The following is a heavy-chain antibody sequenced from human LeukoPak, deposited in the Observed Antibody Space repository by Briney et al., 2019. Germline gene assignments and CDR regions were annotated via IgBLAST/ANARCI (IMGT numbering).Heavy chain of an antibody. CDR2: ISYDGSNK. CDR1: GFTFSSYA. CDR3: ARDTDSRINWGSFLYYYGMDV. Sequence: GGSLRLSCAASGFTFSSYAMHWVRQAPGKGLEWVAVISYDGSNKYYADSVKGRFTISRDNSKNTLYLQMNSLRAEDTAVYYCARDTDSRINWGSFLYYYGMDVWGQGTTVTVSS. D-gene: IGHD7-27*01. V-gene: IGHV3-30*04. J-gene: IGHJ6*02.